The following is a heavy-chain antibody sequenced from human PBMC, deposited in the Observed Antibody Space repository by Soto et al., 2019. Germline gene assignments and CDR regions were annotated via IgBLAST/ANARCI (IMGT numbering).Heavy chain of an antibody. CDR1: VGSISSYY. Sequence: SETLSLTCTVSVGSISSYYWCWVRKPPGKGLEWIGYIYYSGSTNYNPSLKSRVTISVDTSKNQFSLKLSSVTAADTAVYYCARGGGRSDYYDSSGYFYYFDYWGQGTLVTVSS. D-gene: IGHD3-22*01. CDR3: ARGGGRSDYYDSSGYFYYFDY. V-gene: IGHV4-59*13. CDR2: IYYSGST. J-gene: IGHJ4*02.